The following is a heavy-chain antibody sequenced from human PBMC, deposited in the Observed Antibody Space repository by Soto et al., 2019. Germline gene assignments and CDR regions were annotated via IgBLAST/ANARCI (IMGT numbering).Heavy chain of an antibody. CDR2: INWNSGSI. J-gene: IGHJ1*01. Sequence: PGGSLRLSCTASGFTFDDYAMHWVGQVPGKGLEWVSGINWNSGSIGYADSVKGRFAISTDNAKYSLHLQMNSLRAEDTAFYYCVKDESINWYSGHFRHWGQGTLVTVSS. D-gene: IGHD6-13*01. V-gene: IGHV3-9*01. CDR3: VKDESINWYSGHFRH. CDR1: GFTFDDYA.